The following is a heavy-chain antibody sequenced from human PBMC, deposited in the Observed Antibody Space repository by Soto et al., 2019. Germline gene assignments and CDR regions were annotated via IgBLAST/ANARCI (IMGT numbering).Heavy chain of an antibody. CDR1: GYTFTSYY. V-gene: IGHV1-46*01. CDR2: INPSGGST. J-gene: IGHJ1*01. Sequence: GASVKVSCKASGYTFTSYYMHWVLQAPGQGLEWMGIINPSGGSTSYAQKFQGRVTMTRDTSTSTVYTELSSLRSEDTAVYYCARPYGSNGYFQHWGQGTLVTVSS. D-gene: IGHD2-2*03. CDR3: ARPYGSNGYFQH.